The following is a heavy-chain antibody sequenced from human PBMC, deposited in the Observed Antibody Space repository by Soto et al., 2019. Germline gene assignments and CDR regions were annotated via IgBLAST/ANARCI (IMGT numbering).Heavy chain of an antibody. CDR3: ARYSSSWSYYYYGMDV. V-gene: IGHV4-39*01. Sequence: SDTLSLTCTVPGGSISSSSYYWGWIRQPPGKGLEWIGSIYYSGSTYYNPSLKSRVTISVDTSKNQFSLKLSSVTAADTAVYYCARYSSSWSYYYYGMDVWGQGTTVT. CDR1: GGSISSSSYY. D-gene: IGHD6-13*01. CDR2: IYYSGST. J-gene: IGHJ6*02.